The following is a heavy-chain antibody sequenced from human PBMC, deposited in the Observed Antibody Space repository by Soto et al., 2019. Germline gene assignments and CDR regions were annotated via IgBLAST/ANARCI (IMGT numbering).Heavy chain of an antibody. D-gene: IGHD5-18*01. V-gene: IGHV1-8*01. J-gene: IGHJ4*02. CDR1: GYTFTSYD. CDR2: MNPNSGNT. CDR3: AREGGYSYGFDY. Sequence: GASVKVSCKASGYTFTSYDINWVRQATGQGLEWMGWMNPNSGNTGYAQKFQGRVTMSRNTSISTAYMELSSLRSGDTAVYYWAREGGYSYGFDYWGQGTLVTVSS.